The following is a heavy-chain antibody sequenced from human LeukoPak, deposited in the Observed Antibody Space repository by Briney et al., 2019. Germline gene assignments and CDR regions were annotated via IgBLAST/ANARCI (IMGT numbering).Heavy chain of an antibody. D-gene: IGHD2-2*01. V-gene: IGHV5-51*01. J-gene: IGHJ4*02. Sequence: GASLKISCKGSGYSFTSYWIGWVRQLPGKGLEWMGSIYPGDSDTRYSPSFQGQVTISADKSISTAYLQWSSLKASDTAMYYCARRWGYCSSTSCYWKYYFDYWGQGTLVTVSS. CDR1: GYSFTSYW. CDR3: ARRWGYCSSTSCYWKYYFDY. CDR2: IYPGDSDT.